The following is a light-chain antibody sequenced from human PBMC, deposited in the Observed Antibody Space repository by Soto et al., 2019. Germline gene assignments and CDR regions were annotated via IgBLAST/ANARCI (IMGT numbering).Light chain of an antibody. CDR3: QQLNIYAFP. CDR1: QGISSY. V-gene: IGKV1-9*01. J-gene: IGKJ4*01. CDR2: AAS. Sequence: DIQLTQSPSFLSASVGDRVTITCRASQGISSYLAWYQQKPGKAPKLLIYAASTLQSGVPSRFSGSESGTEFPLTISRLQPEDFATYYCQQLNIYAFPFGGGTKVEIK.